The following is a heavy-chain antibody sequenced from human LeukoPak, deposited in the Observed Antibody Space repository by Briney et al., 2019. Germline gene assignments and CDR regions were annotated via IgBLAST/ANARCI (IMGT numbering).Heavy chain of an antibody. Sequence: GGSPRLSCAASGFTFSSYWMHWVRQAPGKGLVWVSRINTDGSSTSYADSVKGRFTISRDNAKNTLYLQMNSLRAEDTAVYYCAREVLASDFWSCYYPFDPWGQGTLVTVSS. CDR3: AREVLASDFWSCYYPFDP. CDR2: INTDGSST. J-gene: IGHJ5*02. V-gene: IGHV3-74*01. CDR1: GFTFSSYW. D-gene: IGHD3-3*01.